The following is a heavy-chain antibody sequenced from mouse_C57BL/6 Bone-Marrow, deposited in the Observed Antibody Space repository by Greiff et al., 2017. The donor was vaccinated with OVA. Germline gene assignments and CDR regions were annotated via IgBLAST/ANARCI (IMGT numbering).Heavy chain of an antibody. CDR2: IDPEDGDT. V-gene: IGHV14-1*01. CDR3: TPITTVVATDYAMDY. J-gene: IGHJ4*01. Sequence: EVQLQQSGAELVRPGASVKLSCTASGFNIKDYYMHWVKQRPEQGLEWIGRIDPEDGDTEYAPKFPGKATMTADTSSNTAYLQLSSLRSEDTADYYCTPITTVVATDYAMDYWGQGTSVTVSS. CDR1: GFNIKDYY. D-gene: IGHD1-1*01.